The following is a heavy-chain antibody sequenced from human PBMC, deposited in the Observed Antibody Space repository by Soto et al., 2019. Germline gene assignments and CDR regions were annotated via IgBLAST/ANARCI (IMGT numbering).Heavy chain of an antibody. J-gene: IGHJ3*02. V-gene: IGHV3-30*18. CDR2: ISHDGSYK. CDR1: GFSFTTYV. CDR3: AKGLLAIVGTTLPRDAFNI. Sequence: SLRLSCAASGFSFTTYVMHWVRQAPGKGLEWVAVISHDGSYKYYGDAVKGRFTISRDTSKNAVYLEMNSLRPEDTAVYYCAKGLLAIVGTTLPRDAFNIWGQGTMVTV. D-gene: IGHD1-26*01.